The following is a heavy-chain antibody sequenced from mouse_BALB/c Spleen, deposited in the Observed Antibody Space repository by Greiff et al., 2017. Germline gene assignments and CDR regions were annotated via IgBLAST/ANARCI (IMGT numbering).Heavy chain of an antibody. J-gene: IGHJ4*01. CDR1: GFNIKDTY. V-gene: IGHV14-3*02. CDR2: IDPANGNT. CDR3: ARGGDGRAMDY. Sequence: VQLQQSGAELVKPGASVKLSCTASGFNIKDTYMHWVKQRPEQGLEWIGRIDPANGNTKYDPKFQGKATITADTSSNTAYLQLSSLTSEDTAVYYCARGGDGRAMDYWGQGTSVTVSS. D-gene: IGHD3-1*01.